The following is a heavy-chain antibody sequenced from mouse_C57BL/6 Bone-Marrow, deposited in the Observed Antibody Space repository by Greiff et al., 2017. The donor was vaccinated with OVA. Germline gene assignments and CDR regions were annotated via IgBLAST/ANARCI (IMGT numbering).Heavy chain of an antibody. J-gene: IGHJ2*01. CDR2: IDPETGGT. V-gene: IGHV1-15*01. CDR1: GYSFTDYE. Sequence: QVQLQQSGAELVRPGASVTLSCKASGYSFTDYEMHWVKQTPVHGLEWIGAIDPETGGTAYNQKFKGKAILTADKSSSTAYMELRSLTSEDSAVYYCTRNYYDYDGDYFDYWGQGTTLTVSS. CDR3: TRNYYDYDGDYFDY. D-gene: IGHD2-4*01.